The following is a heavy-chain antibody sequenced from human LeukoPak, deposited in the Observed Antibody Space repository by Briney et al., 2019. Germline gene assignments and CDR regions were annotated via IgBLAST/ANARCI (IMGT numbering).Heavy chain of an antibody. CDR1: GAFITTYF. CDR3: ARTVAYYYGSGKVWYMDV. Sequence: PSETLSLTCTVSGAFITTYFWSWIRQPPGKGLEWIGYIYYSGSTNYNPSLKSRVTISVDTSKNQFSLKLSSVTAADTAVYYCARTVAYYYGSGKVWYMDVWGKGTTVTVSS. D-gene: IGHD3-10*01. V-gene: IGHV4-59*01. J-gene: IGHJ6*03. CDR2: IYYSGST.